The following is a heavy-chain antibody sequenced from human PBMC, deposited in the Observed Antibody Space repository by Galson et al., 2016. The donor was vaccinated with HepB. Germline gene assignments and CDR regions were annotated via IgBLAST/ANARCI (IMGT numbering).Heavy chain of an antibody. CDR3: AKRDCGRDCPRDD. CDR1: GFTFSSYG. Sequence: SLRLSCAASGFTFSSYGMHWVRQAPGKGLEWVAVISYDGGDKHYADSVKGRFTVSRDNSKNTLFLQMNSLRVEDTAVYYCAKRDCGRDCPRDDWGQGTLVTVSS. CDR2: ISYDGGDK. D-gene: IGHD2-21*02. J-gene: IGHJ4*02. V-gene: IGHV3-30*19.